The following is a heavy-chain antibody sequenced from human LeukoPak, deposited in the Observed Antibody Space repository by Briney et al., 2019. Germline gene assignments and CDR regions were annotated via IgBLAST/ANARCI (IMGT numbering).Heavy chain of an antibody. CDR3: ARVAYSSGYYYFDY. V-gene: IGHV4-59*08. J-gene: IGHJ4*02. D-gene: IGHD3-22*01. CDR1: GASISSYY. Sequence: SETLSLTCTVSGASISSYYWSWIRQPPRKGLEWIGDIYYSGSTNSNPSLKSRVTISVDTSRNQFSLKLSSVTAADTAVYYCARVAYSSGYYYFDYWGQGTLVTVSS. CDR2: IYYSGST.